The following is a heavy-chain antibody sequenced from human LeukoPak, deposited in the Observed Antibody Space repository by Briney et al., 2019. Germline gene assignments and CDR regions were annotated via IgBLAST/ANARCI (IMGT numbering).Heavy chain of an antibody. J-gene: IGHJ4*02. V-gene: IGHV4-4*07. Sequence: SETLSLTCTVSGGSISSYYWSWIRQPAGKGLEWIGRLHTSGSTNYNPSLKSRVTMSVDTSKNQFSLKVSSVTAADTAVYYCAPPPLVLDGYWGQGTLVTVSS. CDR3: APPPLVLDGY. CDR1: GGSISSYY. D-gene: IGHD2-15*01. CDR2: LHTSGST.